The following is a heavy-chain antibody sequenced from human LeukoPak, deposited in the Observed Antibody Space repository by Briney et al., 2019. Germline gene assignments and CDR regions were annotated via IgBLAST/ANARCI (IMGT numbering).Heavy chain of an antibody. CDR3: ARCSSDGENYYYYYYMDV. CDR1: GFTFGDYA. CDR2: INSDGSST. J-gene: IGHJ6*03. V-gene: IGHV3-74*01. D-gene: IGHD4-17*01. Sequence: PGRSLRLSCTASGFTFGDYAMSWVRQAPGKGLVWVSRINSDGSSTSYADSVKGRFTISRDNAKNTLYLQMNSLRAEDTAVYYCARCSSDGENYYYYYYMDVWGKGTTVTVSS.